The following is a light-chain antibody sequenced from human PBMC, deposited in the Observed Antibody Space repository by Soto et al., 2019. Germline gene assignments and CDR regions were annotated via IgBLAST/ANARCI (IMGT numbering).Light chain of an antibody. CDR1: RSISYY. CDR2: STS. Sequence: MIRVPYYLSPRLGHTVTMTSRSSRSISYYLNWYQQKQGRAPRLLIYSTSTLQSGVPSKFIFSASGPDSTLTISLVNPEDLVFQYRRLPARLLWTHGEGTEVDIK. J-gene: IGKJ1*01. CDR3: RLPARLLWT. V-gene: IGKV1-39*01.